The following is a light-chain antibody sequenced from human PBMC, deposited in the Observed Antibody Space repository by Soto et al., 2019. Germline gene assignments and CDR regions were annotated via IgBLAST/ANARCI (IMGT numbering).Light chain of an antibody. CDR1: QDVTNS. Sequence: ELLMTQSPATLSLSPGEGVTLSCRAAQDVTNSVAWYQQKSGQAPRLLIYDASARASGVSARFSGSGSGTDFTLTISGLQAEDFAVYFCQQYIRRPLSFGQGTRLEI. CDR2: DAS. J-gene: IGKJ5*01. V-gene: IGKV3-15*01. CDR3: QQYIRRPLS.